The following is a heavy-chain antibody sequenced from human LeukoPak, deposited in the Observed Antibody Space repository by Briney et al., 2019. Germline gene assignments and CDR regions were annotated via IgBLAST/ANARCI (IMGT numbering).Heavy chain of an antibody. J-gene: IGHJ4*02. CDR2: ISGSGGST. CDR1: GFTFSNYG. Sequence: PGGSLRLSCAASGFTFSNYGMRWVRQAPGKGLEWVSGISGSGGSTNYADSVKGRFTISRDNSKNTLYLQVNSLRAEDTAVYYCARSVAGYFDYWGQGTLVTVSS. V-gene: IGHV3-23*01. CDR3: ARSVAGYFDY. D-gene: IGHD6-19*01.